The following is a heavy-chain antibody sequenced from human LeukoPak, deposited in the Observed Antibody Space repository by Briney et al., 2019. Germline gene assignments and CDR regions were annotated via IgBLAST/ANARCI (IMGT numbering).Heavy chain of an antibody. CDR1: GYTFTSYD. D-gene: IGHD3-10*01. J-gene: IGHJ5*02. CDR2: MNPNSGNA. Sequence: ASVKVSCKTSGYTFTSYDLNWVRQATGQGLEWMGWMNPNSGNAGYAQKFQGRVAMTRNTSISTAYMELSSLRSEDTAVYYCARGHGLLWFGSRWFDPWGQGTLVTVSS. V-gene: IGHV1-8*01. CDR3: ARGHGLLWFGSRWFDP.